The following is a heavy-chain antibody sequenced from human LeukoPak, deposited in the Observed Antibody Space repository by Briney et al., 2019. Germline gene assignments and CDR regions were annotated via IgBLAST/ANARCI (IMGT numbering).Heavy chain of an antibody. CDR3: ARSLKWNLVGFDY. Sequence: GGSLRFSCAASGLTFNNYAMNWVRQAPGKGLEWVSVINDSGGSTFYADSVKGRFSISRDNSNQYLQMSSLRAEDTAVYYCARSLKWNLVGFDYWGQGTLVTVSS. J-gene: IGHJ4*02. D-gene: IGHD1-1*01. CDR2: INDSGGST. CDR1: GLTFNNYA. V-gene: IGHV3-23*01.